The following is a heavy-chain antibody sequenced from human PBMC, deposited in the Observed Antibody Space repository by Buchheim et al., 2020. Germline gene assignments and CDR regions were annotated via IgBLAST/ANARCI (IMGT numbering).Heavy chain of an antibody. Sequence: QVQLQESGPGLVTPSQTLSLTCTVSGDSISSGGHYWTWIRQRPGEGLEWIGYIYDSASTYYNPSLQSRVTMSLDTSNNQFSLKLTFVTVADTAVYYCARAVLGASTGTGDWFDPWGQGTL. D-gene: IGHD1-7*01. V-gene: IGHV4-31*03. J-gene: IGHJ5*02. CDR3: ARAVLGASTGTGDWFDP. CDR2: IYDSAST. CDR1: GDSISSGGHY.